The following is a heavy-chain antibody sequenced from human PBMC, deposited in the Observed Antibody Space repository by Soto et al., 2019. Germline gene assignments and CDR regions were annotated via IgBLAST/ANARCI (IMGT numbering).Heavy chain of an antibody. CDR2: IWFDGSNK. Sequence: QVQLVESGGGVVQPGRSLRLSCEASGFTFSDYGMHWVRQAPGKGLEWVAVIWFDGSNKYYTDSVKGRFTISRDNSENTLYLQMNGLRVEDTAVYYCARVGSVRGVRYYMDVWGKGATVTVSS. J-gene: IGHJ6*03. V-gene: IGHV3-33*01. CDR3: ARVGSVRGVRYYMDV. D-gene: IGHD3-10*01. CDR1: GFTFSDYG.